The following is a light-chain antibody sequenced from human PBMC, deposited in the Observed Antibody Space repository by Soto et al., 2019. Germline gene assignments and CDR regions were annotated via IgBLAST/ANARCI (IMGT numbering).Light chain of an antibody. CDR2: LTSDGSH. V-gene: IGLV4-69*01. J-gene: IGLJ2*01. CDR3: QTGGSGSDFI. Sequence: QSVLTQSPSASASLGASVKLTCTLSSGHHSYAIAWHQHQPDKGPRFLMKLTSDGSHTKGDGIPDRFSGSSSGAERYLTISSLRSEDEADYYCQTGGSGSDFIFGGGTKLTVL. CDR1: SGHHSYA.